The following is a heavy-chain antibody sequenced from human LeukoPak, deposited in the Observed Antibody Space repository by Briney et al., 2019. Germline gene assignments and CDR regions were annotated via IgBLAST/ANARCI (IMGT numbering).Heavy chain of an antibody. CDR2: ISYDGSNK. Sequence: PGRSLRLSCAASGFTFSSYAMHWVRQAPGKGLEWVAVISYDGSNKYYADSVKGRFTISRDNSKNTLYLQMNSLRAEDTAVYYCARSPIAAAGTVDYWGQGTLVTVSS. V-gene: IGHV3-30-3*01. CDR1: GFTFSSYA. D-gene: IGHD6-13*01. CDR3: ARSPIAAAGTVDY. J-gene: IGHJ4*02.